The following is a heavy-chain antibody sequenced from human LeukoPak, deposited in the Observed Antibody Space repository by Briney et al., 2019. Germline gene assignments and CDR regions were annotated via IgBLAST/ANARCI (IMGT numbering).Heavy chain of an antibody. Sequence: GGSLRLSCEASGFTLSNYWMSWVRQAPGKGLEWVAHIKQDGSEKKYVDSVKGRFTISRDNAEKSLYLQMNSLRAEDAAMYYCARYPNKAFDIWGQGTMVTVSS. CDR3: ARYPNKAFDI. D-gene: IGHD1/OR15-1a*01. J-gene: IGHJ3*02. CDR1: GFTLSNYW. V-gene: IGHV3-7*01. CDR2: IKQDGSEK.